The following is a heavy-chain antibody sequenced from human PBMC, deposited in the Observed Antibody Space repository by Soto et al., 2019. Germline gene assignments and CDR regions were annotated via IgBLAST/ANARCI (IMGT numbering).Heavy chain of an antibody. CDR1: GFSLSTSGVG. Sequence: QITLKESGPTLVKPTQTLTLTCTFSGFSLSTSGVGVGWIRQPPGKALEWLALIYWDDDKRYSPSLKSRLTITKDNSKNQVVLTMTNMDPVDTATDYGAHSGPFYEIDYWGQGTLVTVSS. CDR3: AHSGPFYEIDY. J-gene: IGHJ4*02. D-gene: IGHD3-3*01. CDR2: IYWDDDK. V-gene: IGHV2-5*02.